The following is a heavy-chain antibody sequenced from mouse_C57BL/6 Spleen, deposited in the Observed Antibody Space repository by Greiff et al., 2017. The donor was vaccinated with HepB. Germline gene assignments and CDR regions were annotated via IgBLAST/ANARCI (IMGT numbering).Heavy chain of an antibody. J-gene: IGHJ1*03. V-gene: IGHV5-16*01. CDR1: GFTFSDYY. CDR2: INYDGSST. D-gene: IGHD2-3*01. CDR3: ARDEGDDGYLWYFDV. Sequence: EVKLVESEGGLVQPGSSMKLSCTASGFTFSDYYMAWVRQVPEKGLEWVANINYDGSSTYYLDSLKSRFIISRDNAKNILYLQMSSLKSEDTATYYCARDEGDDGYLWYFDVWGTGTTVTVSS.